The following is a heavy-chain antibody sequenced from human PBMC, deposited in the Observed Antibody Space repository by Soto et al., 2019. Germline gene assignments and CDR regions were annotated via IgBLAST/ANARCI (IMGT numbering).Heavy chain of an antibody. D-gene: IGHD3-9*01. CDR3: ARFPGYDILTGYYSRPDI. Sequence: QVQLQESGPGLVKPSETLSLTCTVSGGSVSSGSYYWSWIRQPPGKGLEWIGYIYYSGSTNYNPSRKSRGTIAVDTSKSQFSLKLSSVTAADTAVYYCARFPGYDILTGYYSRPDIWGQGTMVTVSS. V-gene: IGHV4-61*01. CDR2: IYYSGST. J-gene: IGHJ3*02. CDR1: GGSVSSGSYY.